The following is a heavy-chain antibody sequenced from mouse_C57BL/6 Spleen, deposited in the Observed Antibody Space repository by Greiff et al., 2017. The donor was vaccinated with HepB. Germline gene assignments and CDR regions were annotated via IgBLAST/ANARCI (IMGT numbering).Heavy chain of an antibody. J-gene: IGHJ4*01. D-gene: IGHD1-1*01. V-gene: IGHV1-64*01. CDR1: GYTFTSYW. CDR3: ARGVITTVHYAMDY. CDR2: IHPNSGST. Sequence: VQLQQPGAELVKPGASVKLSCKASGYTFTSYWMHWVKQRPGQGLEWIGMIHPNSGSTNYNEKFKSKATLTVDKSSSTAYMQLSSLTSEDSAVYYCARGVITTVHYAMDYWGQGTSVTVSS.